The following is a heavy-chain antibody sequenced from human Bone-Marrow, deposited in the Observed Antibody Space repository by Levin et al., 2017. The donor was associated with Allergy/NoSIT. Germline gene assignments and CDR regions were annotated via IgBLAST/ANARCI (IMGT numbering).Heavy chain of an antibody. CDR1: GFPFRNYA. J-gene: IGHJ4*02. CDR2: ISYDGNDQ. V-gene: IGHV3-30*03. CDR3: ARDLLGDASMITGH. D-gene: IGHD3-16*01. Sequence: GESLKISCVASGFPFRNYAMHWVRQAPGKGLEWVAVISYDGNDQFYVDSVKGRFTIFRDNSKKTLYLQMTSLSAEDTAQYYCARDLLGDASMITGHWGQGTQVTVSS.